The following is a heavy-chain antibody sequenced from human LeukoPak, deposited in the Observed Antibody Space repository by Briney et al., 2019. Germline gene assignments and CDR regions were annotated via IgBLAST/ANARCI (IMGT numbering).Heavy chain of an antibody. V-gene: IGHV4-59*01. J-gene: IGHJ4*02. CDR1: GGSISTYY. Sequence: SETLSLTCTVSGGSISTYYWSWIRQPPGKGLEWIGYIYNSGSTNYNPSLKSRVTISVGTSKNQFSLKLSSVTAADTAVYYCHAQTLGQQGFDYWGQGTLVTVSS. CDR2: IYNSGST. D-gene: IGHD6-13*01. CDR3: HAQTLGQQGFDY.